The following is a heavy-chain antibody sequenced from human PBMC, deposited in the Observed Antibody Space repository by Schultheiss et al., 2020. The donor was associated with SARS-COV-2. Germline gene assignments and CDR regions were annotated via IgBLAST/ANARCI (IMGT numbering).Heavy chain of an antibody. J-gene: IGHJ3*02. D-gene: IGHD2-21*01. Sequence: GGSLRLSCAASGFTFSSYGMHWVRQAPGKGLEWVAVISYDGSNKYYADSVKGRFTISRDNSKNTLYLQMNSLRAEDTAVYYCAKAYCGGDCYWAYDAFDIWGQGTMVTVSS. CDR1: GFTFSSYG. CDR2: ISYDGSNK. V-gene: IGHV3-30*18. CDR3: AKAYCGGDCYWAYDAFDI.